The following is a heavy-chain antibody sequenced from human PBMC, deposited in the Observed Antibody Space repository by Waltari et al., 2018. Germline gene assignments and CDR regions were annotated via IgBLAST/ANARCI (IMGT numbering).Heavy chain of an antibody. Sequence: QVQLVQSGAEVKKPGSSVKVSCKASGGTFRSYAISWVRQAPGQGLEWMGGIIPIFGTANYAQKFQGRVTSTTDESTSTAYMELSSLRSEYTAVYYCARGKPRGAYSSSYDAFDIWGQGTMVTVSS. CDR2: IIPIFGTA. V-gene: IGHV1-69*05. CDR3: ARGKPRGAYSSSYDAFDI. CDR1: GGTFRSYA. D-gene: IGHD6-13*01. J-gene: IGHJ3*02.